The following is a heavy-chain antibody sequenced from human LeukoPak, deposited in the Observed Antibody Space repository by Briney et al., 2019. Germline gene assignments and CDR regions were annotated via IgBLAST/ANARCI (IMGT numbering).Heavy chain of an antibody. CDR3: ARDGFRSRSGGFDY. Sequence: GGSLRLSCAASGFTFSSYAMSWVRQAPGKGLEWVSSISSSSSYIYYADSVKGRFTISRDNAKNSLYLQMNSLRAEDTAVYYCARDGFRSRSGGFDYWGQGTLVTVSS. J-gene: IGHJ4*02. D-gene: IGHD2-15*01. CDR2: ISSSSSYI. CDR1: GFTFSSYA. V-gene: IGHV3-21*01.